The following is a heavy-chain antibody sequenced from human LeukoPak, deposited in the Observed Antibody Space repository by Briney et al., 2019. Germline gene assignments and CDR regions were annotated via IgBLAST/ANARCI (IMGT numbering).Heavy chain of an antibody. V-gene: IGHV1-69*05. CDR2: IIPIFGTA. Sequence: SVKVSCKASGGTFSSYAISWVRQAPGQGLEWMGGIIPIFGTANYVQKFQGRVTITTDESTSTAYMELSSLRSEDTAVYHCARFCSSTSCHPEGYWGQGTLVTVSS. J-gene: IGHJ4*02. D-gene: IGHD2-2*01. CDR1: GGTFSSYA. CDR3: ARFCSSTSCHPEGY.